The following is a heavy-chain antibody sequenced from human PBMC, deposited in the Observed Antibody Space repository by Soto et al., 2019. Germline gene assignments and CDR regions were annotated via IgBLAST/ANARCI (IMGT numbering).Heavy chain of an antibody. V-gene: IGHV3-13*01. J-gene: IGHJ6*02. CDR1: GFTFSSYD. CDR3: ARDQVGVVVVAAKSGQLYYYYGMDV. Sequence: GGSLRLSCAASGFTFSSYDMHWVRQATGKGLEWVSAIGTAGDTYYPGSVKGRFTISRENAKNSLYLQMNSLRAEDTAVYYCARDQVGVVVVAAKSGQLYYYYGMDVWGQGTTVTVSS. CDR2: IGTAGDT. D-gene: IGHD2-15*01.